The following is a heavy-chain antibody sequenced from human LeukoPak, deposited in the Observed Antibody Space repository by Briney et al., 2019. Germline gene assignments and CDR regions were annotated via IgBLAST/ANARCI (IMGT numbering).Heavy chain of an antibody. D-gene: IGHD3-22*01. CDR2: IYYSGST. CDR3: ARVASDSYDSSGYQPYFDY. J-gene: IGHJ4*02. Sequence: SETLSLTCTVSGGSISGYYWSWIRQPPGRGLEWIGYIYYSGSTYYNPSLKSRVTISVDTSKNQFSLKLSSVTAADTAVYYCARVASDSYDSSGYQPYFDYWGQGTLSPSPQ. CDR1: GGSISGYY. V-gene: IGHV4-59*08.